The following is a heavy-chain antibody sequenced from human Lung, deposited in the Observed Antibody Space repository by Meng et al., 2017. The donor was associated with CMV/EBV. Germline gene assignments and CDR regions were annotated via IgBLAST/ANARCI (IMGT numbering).Heavy chain of an antibody. D-gene: IGHD1-26*01. V-gene: IGHV4-59*01. Sequence: SYYGSWIRQPPGKGLEWIGYIYYSGNTNYSPSLKSRVTLSVDTSKKQFSLKLSSVTAADSAVYYCARGSGFFPYYYYYGMDVWGQGTTVTVSS. CDR2: IYYSGNT. CDR3: ARGSGFFPYYYYYGMDV. J-gene: IGHJ6*02. CDR1: SYY.